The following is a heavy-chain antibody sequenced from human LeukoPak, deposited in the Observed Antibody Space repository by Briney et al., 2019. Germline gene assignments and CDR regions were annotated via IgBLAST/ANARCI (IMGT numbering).Heavy chain of an antibody. CDR1: GFTFSSYA. CDR3: AKALEVTAIFDY. Sequence: GGSLRPSCAASGFTFSSYAVSWVRQAPGKGLEWVSAISGSGGSTYYADSVKGRFTISRDNSKNTLYLQMNSLRAEDTAVYYCAKALEVTAIFDYWGQGTLVTVSS. V-gene: IGHV3-23*01. CDR2: ISGSGGST. D-gene: IGHD2-21*02. J-gene: IGHJ4*02.